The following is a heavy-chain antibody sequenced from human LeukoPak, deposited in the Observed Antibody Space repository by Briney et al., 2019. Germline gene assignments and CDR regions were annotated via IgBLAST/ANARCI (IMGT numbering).Heavy chain of an antibody. D-gene: IGHD6-6*01. CDR1: GYTFTNYA. CDR3: TRDPGVGSSSGFDY. CDR2: IDTNTGNP. J-gene: IGHJ4*02. Sequence: ASVKVSCKASGYTFTNYAMNWVRQAPGQGLEWMGWIDTNTGNPTYAQDFTGRFVFSLDTSVSTTYLQISSLKAEDTAVYYCTRDPGVGSSSGFDYWGQGTLVTVSS. V-gene: IGHV7-4-1*02.